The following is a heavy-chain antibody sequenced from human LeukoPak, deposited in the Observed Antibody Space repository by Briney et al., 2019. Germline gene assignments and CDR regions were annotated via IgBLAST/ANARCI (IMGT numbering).Heavy chain of an antibody. V-gene: IGHV3-74*01. CDR2: INTDGSST. CDR1: GFTFSSYW. CDR3: ARVRRYDRGAFDI. Sequence: PGGSLRLSCAASGFTFSSYWMHWVRQAPGKGLVWVSRINTDGSSTSYADSVKGRFTISRDNAKNTLYLQMNSLRAEDTAVYYCARVRRYDRGAFDIWGQGTMVTVSS. J-gene: IGHJ3*02. D-gene: IGHD3-22*01.